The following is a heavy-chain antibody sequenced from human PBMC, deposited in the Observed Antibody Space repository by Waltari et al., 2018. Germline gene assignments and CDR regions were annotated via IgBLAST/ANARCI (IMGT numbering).Heavy chain of an antibody. V-gene: IGHV3-9*01. CDR2: MNWKSGNI. J-gene: IGHJ4*02. CDR1: GITLDDYA. CDR3: AKDGGDGYNTRGFDY. D-gene: IGHD3-16*01. Sequence: EVQLVESGGGVVQPGRSLRLPRAASGITLDDYALHWVRQAPGKVLEWVSGMNWKSGNIAYADSVKGRFTISRDNAKNSLYLQMNSLRAEDTALYYCAKDGGDGYNTRGFDYWGQGTLVTVSS.